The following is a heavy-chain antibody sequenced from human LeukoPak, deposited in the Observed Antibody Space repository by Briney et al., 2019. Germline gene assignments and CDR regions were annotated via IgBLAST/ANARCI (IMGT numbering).Heavy chain of an antibody. V-gene: IGHV1-2*02. D-gene: IGHD3-3*01. CDR2: INPNSGGT. Sequence: GASVKVSCKASGYTFTGYYMHWVRQAPGQGLEWMGWINPNSGGTNHAQKFQGRVTITRNTSISTAYMELSSLRSEDTAVYYCARLPLSDFWSGYYRGPPDYWGQGTLVTVSS. CDR1: GYTFTGYY. CDR3: ARLPLSDFWSGYYRGPPDY. J-gene: IGHJ4*02.